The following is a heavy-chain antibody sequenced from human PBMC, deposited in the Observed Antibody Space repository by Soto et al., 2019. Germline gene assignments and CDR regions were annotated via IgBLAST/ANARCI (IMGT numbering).Heavy chain of an antibody. D-gene: IGHD2-15*01. CDR2: ISGSGGST. CDR3: AKDRKDIVVVVAATVDPLDY. V-gene: IGHV3-23*01. J-gene: IGHJ4*02. CDR1: GFTFSSYA. Sequence: GGSLRLSCAASGFTFSSYAMSWVRQAPGKGLEWVSAISGSGGSTYYADSVKGRFTISRDNSKNTLYLQMNSLRAEDTAVYYCAKDRKDIVVVVAATVDPLDYWGQGTLVTVSS.